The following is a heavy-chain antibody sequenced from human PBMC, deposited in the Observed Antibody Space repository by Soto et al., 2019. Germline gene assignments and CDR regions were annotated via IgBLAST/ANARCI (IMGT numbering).Heavy chain of an antibody. J-gene: IGHJ6*02. CDR2: ISYDESNK. Sequence: QVQLVESGGGVVQPGRSLRLSCGASGFTFSSYGMHWVRQAPGKGLEWVAVISYDESNKYYADSVKGRFTISRDISKNTLYLQMNSLRAEVTAVYYCAKDLQTSLYSYGMDVWGQGTAVTVSS. V-gene: IGHV3-30*18. CDR3: AKDLQTSLYSYGMDV. CDR1: GFTFSSYG.